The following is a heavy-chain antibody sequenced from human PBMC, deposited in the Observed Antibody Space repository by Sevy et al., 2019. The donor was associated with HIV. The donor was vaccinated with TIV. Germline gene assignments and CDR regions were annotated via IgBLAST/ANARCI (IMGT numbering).Heavy chain of an antibody. J-gene: IGHJ5*02. D-gene: IGHD1-26*01. V-gene: IGHV3-48*01. Sequence: GGSLRLSCAASGFTFSSYNMNWVRQAPGKGLEWVSYISGSSGTIYYADSVKGRFTISRDSAKSSLYLQMNSLRVEDTAVYYCARSRVGTNWFDPWGQGTLVTVSS. CDR1: GFTFSSYN. CDR3: ARSRVGTNWFDP. CDR2: ISGSSGTI.